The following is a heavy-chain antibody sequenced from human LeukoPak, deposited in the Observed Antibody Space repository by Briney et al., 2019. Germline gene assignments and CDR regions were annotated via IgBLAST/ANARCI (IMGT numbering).Heavy chain of an antibody. Sequence: GGSLRLSCAASGFTFSSYSMNWVRQAPGKGLEWVASISSDSSYIDYADSVKGRFTISRDNAKNSLFLKTDTLRGDDTGIYYCARDPNVLGITPYYFDFWGQGTLVTVSS. J-gene: IGHJ4*02. V-gene: IGHV3-21*01. CDR3: ARDPNVLGITPYYFDF. D-gene: IGHD3-10*02. CDR2: ISSDSSYI. CDR1: GFTFSSYS.